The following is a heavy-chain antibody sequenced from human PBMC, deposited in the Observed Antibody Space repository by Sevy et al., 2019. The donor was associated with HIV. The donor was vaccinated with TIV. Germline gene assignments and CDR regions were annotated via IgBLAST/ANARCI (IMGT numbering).Heavy chain of an antibody. CDR1: GGTISSGGYY. V-gene: IGHV4-31*03. Sequence: SETLSLTCTVSGGTISSGGYYWSGIRQHPGKGLEWIGYIYYSGSTYYNPSLKSRVTISVDTSKNQFSLKLSSVTAADTAVYYCARDWGHWFDPWGQGTLVTVSS. CDR3: ARDWGHWFDP. CDR2: IYYSGST. J-gene: IGHJ5*02. D-gene: IGHD3-16*01.